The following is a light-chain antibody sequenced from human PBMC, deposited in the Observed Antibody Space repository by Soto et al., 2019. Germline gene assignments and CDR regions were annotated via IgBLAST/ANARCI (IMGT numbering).Light chain of an antibody. CDR2: EVS. Sequence: QSALTQPASVSGSPGQSITISCTGTSSDIGSYDLVSWYQQHPGKAPKLMIYEVSKWPSGVSNRFSGSKSGNTASLTISGLQAEDEADYYCCSYAGTSTLVVFGGGTQLTV. CDR1: SSDIGSYDL. CDR3: CSYAGTSTLVV. J-gene: IGLJ2*01. V-gene: IGLV2-23*02.